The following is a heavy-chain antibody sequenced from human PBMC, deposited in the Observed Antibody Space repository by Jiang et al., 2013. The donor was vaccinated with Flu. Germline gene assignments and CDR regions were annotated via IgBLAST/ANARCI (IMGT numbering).Heavy chain of an antibody. V-gene: IGHV4-39*01. Sequence: LLKPSETLSLTCTVSGGSISSSSYYWGWIRQPPGKGLEWIGSVYYSGTTYYNPSLKSRVTISVDTSKNQFSLKLSSVTAADTAVYYCARPYYDFWSGYHGDAFDIWGQGTMVTVSS. CDR1: GGSISSSSYY. D-gene: IGHD3-3*01. CDR3: ARPYYDFWSGYHGDAFDI. CDR2: VYYSGTT. J-gene: IGHJ3*02.